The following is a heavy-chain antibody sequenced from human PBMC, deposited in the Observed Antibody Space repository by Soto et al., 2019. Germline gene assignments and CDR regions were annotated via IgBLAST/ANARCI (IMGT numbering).Heavy chain of an antibody. V-gene: IGHV3-53*01. CDR1: GITATNGH. CDR3: ARDWNGDKYFDF. CDR2: IYSDDNT. Sequence: LRLSCAASGITATNGHMSWVRQAPGKGLEWVSVIYSDDNTYYADSVKGRFTISRDTSKDTVYLQMNSLRADDTAVYYCARDWNGDKYFDFWDQGSLVTVSS. J-gene: IGHJ4*02. D-gene: IGHD1-1*01.